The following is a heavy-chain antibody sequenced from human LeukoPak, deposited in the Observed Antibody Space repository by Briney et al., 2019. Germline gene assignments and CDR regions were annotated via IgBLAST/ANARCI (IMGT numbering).Heavy chain of an antibody. D-gene: IGHD3-10*01. CDR2: ISSSGSTI. CDR1: GFTFSDYY. CDR3: AKDSFRGVTSPFDY. Sequence: PGGSLRLSCAASGFTFSDYYMSWIRQAPGKGLEWVSYISSSGSTIYYADSVKGRFTISRDNAKNSLYLQMNSLRAEDTALYYCAKDSFRGVTSPFDYWGQGTLVTVSS. V-gene: IGHV3-11*01. J-gene: IGHJ4*02.